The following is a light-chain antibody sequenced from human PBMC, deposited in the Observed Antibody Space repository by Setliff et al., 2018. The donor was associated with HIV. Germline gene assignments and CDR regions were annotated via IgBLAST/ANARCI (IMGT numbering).Light chain of an antibody. Sequence: QSVLTQPPSASGTRGQRVTISCSGSSSNIGSNYVYWYQQLPGTAPKLLIYRNNQRPSGVPDRFSGSKSGTSASLAISGLRSEDEADYYCAAWDDSLSALWVFGGGTKVTVL. V-gene: IGLV1-47*01. CDR1: SSNIGSNY. CDR3: AAWDDSLSALWV. CDR2: RNN. J-gene: IGLJ3*02.